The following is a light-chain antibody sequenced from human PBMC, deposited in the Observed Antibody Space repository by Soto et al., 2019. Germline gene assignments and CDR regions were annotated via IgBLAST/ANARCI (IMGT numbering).Light chain of an antibody. CDR2: GAS. Sequence: EILLTQSPGTLSLSPGDRATLSCRASQSVTSNYLAWYQQKPGQAPRLLIYGASSRATGIPDRFSGSGSGTDFTLTISRLEPKDFAVYYCQQYGSSSPWTFGQGTKVEIK. CDR1: QSVTSNY. J-gene: IGKJ1*01. V-gene: IGKV3-20*01. CDR3: QQYGSSSPWT.